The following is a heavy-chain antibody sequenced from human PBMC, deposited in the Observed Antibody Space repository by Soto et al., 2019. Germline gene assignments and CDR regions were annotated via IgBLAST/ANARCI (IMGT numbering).Heavy chain of an antibody. CDR1: GGSINPYY. Sequence: QVQLQESGPGLVKPSETLSLTCTVSGGSINPYYWSWIRQPPGKGLEWIGSIYYRGSTNNNPSLKGRVTISVDTSKNQFSLKLRSVTAADTAVYYCVRSNYFDYWGQGALVTVSS. V-gene: IGHV4-59*01. J-gene: IGHJ4*02. CDR3: VRSNYFDY. CDR2: IYYRGST.